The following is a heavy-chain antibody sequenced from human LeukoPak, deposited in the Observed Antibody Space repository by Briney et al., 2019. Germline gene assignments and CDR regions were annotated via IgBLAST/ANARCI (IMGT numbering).Heavy chain of an antibody. CDR3: ATDTIFGVVTDDY. Sequence: ASVKISCKVSGYTFTDYYMHWVQQAPGKGLEWMGLVDPEDGETIYAEKFQGRVTITAVTSTDTAYMELSSLRSEDTAVYYCATDTIFGVVTDDYWGQGTLVTVSS. J-gene: IGHJ4*02. V-gene: IGHV1-69-2*01. D-gene: IGHD3-3*01. CDR2: VDPEDGET. CDR1: GYTFTDYY.